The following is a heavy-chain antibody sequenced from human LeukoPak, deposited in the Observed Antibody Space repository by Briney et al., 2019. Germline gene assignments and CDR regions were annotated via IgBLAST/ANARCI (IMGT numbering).Heavy chain of an antibody. CDR2: ITDRGGT. Sequence: SETLSLTCAVSGGSVSGYSWSWIRQPPGKGLEWIGDITDRGGTSYTPSLKSQVTISLDTSKNQFSLHLTSVTAADTAVYFCARVPDWEPIDKWGQGTLVTVSS. CDR1: GGSVSGYS. CDR3: ARVPDWEPIDK. J-gene: IGHJ4*02. D-gene: IGHD1-26*01. V-gene: IGHV4-34*01.